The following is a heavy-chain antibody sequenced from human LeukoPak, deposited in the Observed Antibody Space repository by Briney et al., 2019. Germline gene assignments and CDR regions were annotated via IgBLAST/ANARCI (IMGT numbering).Heavy chain of an antibody. CDR3: AKEQSSGWYRTADY. J-gene: IGHJ4*02. D-gene: IGHD6-19*01. CDR2: ASRDGVSQ. V-gene: IGHV3-30*18. Sequence: PGGSLRLSCAASGFTFETHDMHWVRRAPGKGLEWVGVASRDGVSQNYGDSVEGRFTISRAQSDNTLFLQMNSLRPEDTAIYYCAKEQSSGWYRTADYWGQGTLVTVSS. CDR1: GFTFETHD.